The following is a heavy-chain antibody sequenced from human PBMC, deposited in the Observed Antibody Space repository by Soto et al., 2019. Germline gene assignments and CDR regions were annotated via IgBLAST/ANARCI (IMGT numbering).Heavy chain of an antibody. CDR2: IYYSGST. CDR1: GGSISSYY. CDR3: ARGSKDTAMVLDY. J-gene: IGHJ4*02. D-gene: IGHD5-18*01. Sequence: TSETLSLTCTVSGGSISSYYWSWIRQPPGKGLEWIGYIYYSGSTNYNPSLKSRVTISVDTSKNQFSLKLSSVTAADTAVYYCARGSKDTAMVLDYWGQGTLVTV. V-gene: IGHV4-59*01.